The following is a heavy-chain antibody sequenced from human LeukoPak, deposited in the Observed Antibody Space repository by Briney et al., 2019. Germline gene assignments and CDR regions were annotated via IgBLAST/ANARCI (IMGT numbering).Heavy chain of an antibody. CDR1: GGTFSSYA. V-gene: IGHV1-2*02. D-gene: IGHD5-12*01. J-gene: IGHJ4*02. CDR2: INPNSGGT. CDR3: ARGRFQVAPAVYYFDY. Sequence: ASVKVSCKASGGTFSSYAISWVRQAPGQGLEWMGWINPNSGGTNYAQKFQGRVTMTRDTSISTAYMELSRLRSDDTAVYYCARGRFQVAPAVYYFDYWGQGTLVTVSS.